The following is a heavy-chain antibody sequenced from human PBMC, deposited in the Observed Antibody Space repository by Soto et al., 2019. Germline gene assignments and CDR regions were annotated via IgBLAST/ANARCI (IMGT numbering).Heavy chain of an antibody. CDR3: ARVVGYCSSPSCYAFDI. V-gene: IGHV1-8*01. CDR1: GYTFTSYD. CDR2: MNPNNGNT. D-gene: IGHD2-2*01. J-gene: IGHJ3*02. Sequence: GASVKVSCKASGYTFTSYDINWVRQATGQGIEWMGWMNPNNGNTGYAQKFQGRVTMTRNTSISTAYMELSSLRFEDTAVYYCARVVGYCSSPSCYAFDIWGQGTMVTV.